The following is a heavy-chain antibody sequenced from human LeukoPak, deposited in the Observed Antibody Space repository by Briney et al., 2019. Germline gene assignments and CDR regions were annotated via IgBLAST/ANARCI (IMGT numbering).Heavy chain of an antibody. CDR3: ARDGYDILTGYYPFDY. CDR1: GFAFSNYW. Sequence: GGSLRLSCAASGFAFSNYWMSWICQAPGKGLEWVASIQPDGRETLYVDSVKGRFTISRDNAKNSLYLQMNSLRAEDTAVYYCARDGYDILTGYYPFDYWGQGTLVTVSS. J-gene: IGHJ4*02. D-gene: IGHD3-9*01. CDR2: IQPDGRET. V-gene: IGHV3-7*01.